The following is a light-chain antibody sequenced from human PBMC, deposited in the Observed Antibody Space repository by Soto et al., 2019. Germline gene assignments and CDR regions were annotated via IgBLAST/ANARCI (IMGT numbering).Light chain of an antibody. J-gene: IGKJ2*01. Sequence: DIQMTQSPSTLSASVGDRVTITCRASQRFSTWLAWYQQKPGKAPKLLIYDASSLEGGVPSRFSGRGSGTEFTLTISGLQPDDFATYYGQQYNSSPYTFGQGTKLEIK. CDR2: DAS. V-gene: IGKV1-5*01. CDR1: QRFSTW. CDR3: QQYNSSPYT.